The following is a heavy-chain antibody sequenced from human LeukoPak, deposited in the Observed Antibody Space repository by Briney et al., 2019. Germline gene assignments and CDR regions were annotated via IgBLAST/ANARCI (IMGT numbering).Heavy chain of an antibody. J-gene: IGHJ3*02. D-gene: IGHD2-2*01. CDR2: IIPIFGTA. V-gene: IGHV1-69*13. Sequence: SVKVSCKASGGTFSSYAISWVRQAPGQGLEWMGGIIPIFGTANYAQKFQGRVTITADESTSTAYMELSSLRSEDTAVYYCARALHEYCSSTSCYEDAFDIWGQGTMVTVSS. CDR1: GGTFSSYA. CDR3: ARALHEYCSSTSCYEDAFDI.